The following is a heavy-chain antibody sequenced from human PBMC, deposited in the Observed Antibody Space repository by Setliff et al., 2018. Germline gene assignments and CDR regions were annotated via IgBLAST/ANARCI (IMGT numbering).Heavy chain of an antibody. CDR3: ARDPRGYSGFDRFRGAFNI. J-gene: IGHJ3*02. D-gene: IGHD5-12*01. CDR2: IIPVLGMT. CDR1: GGTFSSYV. Sequence: SVKVSCKASGGTFSSYVISWVREAPGQGLEWMGGIIPVLGMTDYAQKFQGRLTITADQSTTTVYMELSSLRFDDTAVYYCARDPRGYSGFDRFRGAFNIWGQGTMVTVSS. V-gene: IGHV1-69*10.